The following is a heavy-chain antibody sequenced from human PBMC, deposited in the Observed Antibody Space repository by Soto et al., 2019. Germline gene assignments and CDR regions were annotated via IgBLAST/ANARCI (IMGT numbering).Heavy chain of an antibody. CDR2: IWYDGNNK. V-gene: IGHV3-33*01. CDR1: GFTFSSFG. CDR3: ARDYGSGNLNWFDP. Sequence: GSLRLSCAASGFTFSSFGMHWVRQAPGKGLEWVAVIWYDGNNKYYADSVKGRFTISRDNSKNTLYLQMNSLRAEDTAVYYCARDYGSGNLNWFDPWGQGTLVTSPQ. D-gene: IGHD3-10*01. J-gene: IGHJ5*02.